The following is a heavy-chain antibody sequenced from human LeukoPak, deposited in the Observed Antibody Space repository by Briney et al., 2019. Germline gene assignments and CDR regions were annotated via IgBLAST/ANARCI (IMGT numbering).Heavy chain of an antibody. CDR3: AKGFSILTSKHYFYYHGFDV. CDR1: GIAFENYA. Sequence: PGGSLRLSCAASGIAFENYAMNWVRQAPGKGLERVSLIGEDGSTTWYADSEKGRFTISRDNGKNSLYLHMNSLRPEDTALYYCAKGFSILTSKHYFYYHGFDVWGQGTPVTVSS. D-gene: IGHD3-9*01. J-gene: IGHJ6*02. V-gene: IGHV3-43*02. CDR2: IGEDGSTT.